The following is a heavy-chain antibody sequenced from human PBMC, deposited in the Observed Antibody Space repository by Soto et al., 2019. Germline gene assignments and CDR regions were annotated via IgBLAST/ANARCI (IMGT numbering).Heavy chain of an antibody. CDR3: ARDLYSDKRRAGYFDF. Sequence: GASVKVSCKASGYTFTSYGISWVRQAPGQGLEWMGWISAYNGNTNYAQKLQGRVTMTTDTSASTAYMELSSLRPEDTAVYYCARDLYSDKRRAGYFDFWGQGTLVTV. CDR2: ISAYNGNT. D-gene: IGHD6-13*01. V-gene: IGHV1-18*01. CDR1: GYTFTSYG. J-gene: IGHJ4*02.